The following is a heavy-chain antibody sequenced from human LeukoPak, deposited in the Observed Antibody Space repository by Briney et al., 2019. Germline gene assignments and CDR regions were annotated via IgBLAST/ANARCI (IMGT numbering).Heavy chain of an antibody. J-gene: IGHJ4*02. CDR2: ISAFNGNT. Sequence: ASVKVSCKASGYTFTSYGLSWVRQASGQGLEWMGWISAFNGNTNYAQKLQGTVTMTTDTSTSTAYMELRSLRSDDTAVYYCATARVICSSTSCQDYWGQGTLVTVSS. V-gene: IGHV1-18*01. CDR3: ATARVICSSTSCQDY. CDR1: GYTFTSYG. D-gene: IGHD2-2*01.